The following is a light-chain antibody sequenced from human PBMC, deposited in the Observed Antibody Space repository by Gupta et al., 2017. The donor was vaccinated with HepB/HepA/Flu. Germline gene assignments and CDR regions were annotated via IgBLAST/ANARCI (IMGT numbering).Light chain of an antibody. CDR3: QQFNTYPIT. CDR1: QDINSH. Sequence: DIQLTQSPSFLSASVADRVTITCLASQDINSHLIWYQQKPGKAPKLLIYSASTLQSGVPSRFSGSGSGTEFTLTISSLQPEDFATYYCQQFNTYPITFGQGTLLDIK. J-gene: IGKJ5*01. CDR2: SAS. V-gene: IGKV1-9*01.